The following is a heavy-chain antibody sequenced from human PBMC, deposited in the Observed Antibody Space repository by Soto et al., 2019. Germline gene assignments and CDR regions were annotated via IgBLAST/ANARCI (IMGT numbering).Heavy chain of an antibody. CDR3: ARDLGYCSGGSCYPLFDY. CDR2: IIPIFGTA. J-gene: IGHJ4*02. Sequence: SVKVSCKASGGTFSSYAISWVRQAPGQGLEWMGGIIPIFGTANYAQKFQGRVTITADKSTSTAYMELSSLRSGDTAVYYCARDLGYCSGGSCYPLFDYWGQGTLVTVSS. CDR1: GGTFSSYA. D-gene: IGHD2-15*01. V-gene: IGHV1-69*06.